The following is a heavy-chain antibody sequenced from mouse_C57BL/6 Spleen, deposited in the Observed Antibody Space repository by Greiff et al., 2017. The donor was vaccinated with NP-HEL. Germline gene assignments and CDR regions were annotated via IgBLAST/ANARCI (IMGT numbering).Heavy chain of an antibody. D-gene: IGHD2-3*01. CDR2: ISSGSSTL. CDR1: GFTFSDYG. CDR3: ARDDGYYFAY. Sequence: EVKLMESGGGLVKPGGSLKLSCAASGFTFSDYGMHWVRQAPEKGLEWVAYISSGSSTLYYADTVKGRFTISRDNAKNTLFLQMTTLWSEDTAMYYCARDDGYYFAYWGQGTLVTVSA. V-gene: IGHV5-17*01. J-gene: IGHJ3*01.